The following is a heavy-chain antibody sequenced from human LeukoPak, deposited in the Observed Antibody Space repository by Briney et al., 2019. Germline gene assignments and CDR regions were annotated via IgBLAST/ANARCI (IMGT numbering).Heavy chain of an antibody. CDR2: INPSGGST. CDR1: GYTFTSYY. Sequence: GAPVKVSCTASGYTFTSYYMHWVRQAPRHGLEWMGIINPSGGSTSYAQKFPGRVTMTRDTSTSTVYMELSSLRSEDTAVYYCARVARTIGLGDYWGQGALVTVSS. CDR3: ARVARTIGLGDY. J-gene: IGHJ4*02. V-gene: IGHV1-46*01. D-gene: IGHD3-9*01.